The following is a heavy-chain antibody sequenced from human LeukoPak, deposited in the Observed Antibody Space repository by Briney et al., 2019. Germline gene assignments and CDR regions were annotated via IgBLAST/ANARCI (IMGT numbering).Heavy chain of an antibody. CDR1: GGSISRSSYY. CDR2: INHSGST. D-gene: IGHD6-6*01. J-gene: IGHJ4*02. CDR3: ARDPGSSSDL. Sequence: SETLSLTCTVSGGSISRSSYYWSWIRQPPGKGLEWIGEINHSGSTNYNPSLKSRVTISVDTSKNQFSLKLNSVTAADTAVYYCARDPGSSSDLWGQGTLVTVSS. V-gene: IGHV4-39*07.